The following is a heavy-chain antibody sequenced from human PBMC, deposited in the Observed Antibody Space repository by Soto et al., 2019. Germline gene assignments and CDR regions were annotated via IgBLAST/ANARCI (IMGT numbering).Heavy chain of an antibody. D-gene: IGHD1-26*01. CDR1: GFTFSDHY. Sequence: EVQLVESGGGLVQPGGSLRLSCAASGFTFSDHYMDWVRQAPGKGLEWVGRTRNKANSYTTEYAASVKGRFTISRDDSKNSLYLQMNSLKTEDAAVYYCARDKGDYYYYYGMDVWGQGTTVTVSS. J-gene: IGHJ6*02. CDR3: ARDKGDYYYYYGMDV. CDR2: TRNKANSYTT. V-gene: IGHV3-72*01.